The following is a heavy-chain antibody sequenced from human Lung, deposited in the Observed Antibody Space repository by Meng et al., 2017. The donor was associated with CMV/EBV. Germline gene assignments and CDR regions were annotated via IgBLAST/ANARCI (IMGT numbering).Heavy chain of an antibody. V-gene: IGHV1-18*01. Sequence: SCKASGYTFTSYGIGWVRQAPGQGLEWMGWISAYNGNTKYAQKLQGRVTMTTDTSTSTAYMELRSLRSDDTAVYYCGRGAGANGFDPWGQGTLVTVSS. CDR2: ISAYNGNT. CDR3: GRGAGANGFDP. D-gene: IGHD1-14*01. CDR1: GYTFTSYG. J-gene: IGHJ5*02.